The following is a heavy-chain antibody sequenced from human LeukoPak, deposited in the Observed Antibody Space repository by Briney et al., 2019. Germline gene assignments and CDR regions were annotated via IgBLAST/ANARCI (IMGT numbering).Heavy chain of an antibody. Sequence: GGSLRLSCAASGFTFSSYEMSWVRQAPGKGLEWVSCINSNSSTIYKAYAVKGRFTISRDHAKTSVYLQMNSLRAEDKAVYYCERNYDSLTGYYSGAPYYYYDGMDVWGQGTTVTVSS. CDR1: GFTFSSYE. CDR3: ERNYDSLTGYYSGAPYYYYDGMDV. CDR2: INSNSSTI. J-gene: IGHJ6*02. V-gene: IGHV3-48*03. D-gene: IGHD3-9*01.